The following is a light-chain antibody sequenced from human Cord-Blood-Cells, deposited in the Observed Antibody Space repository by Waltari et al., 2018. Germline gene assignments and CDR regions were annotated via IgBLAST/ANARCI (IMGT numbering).Light chain of an antibody. CDR1: SSDVGSYNL. CDR3: CSYAGSSTWV. Sequence: QSALTQPASVSGSPGQSITISCTGTSSDVGSYNLVSWYQQHPGKAPKLMIYEGSKRTSGVSNRFCGSKAGNTASLTSSGLQAEDEADYYCCSYAGSSTWVFGGGTKLTVL. CDR2: EGS. J-gene: IGLJ3*02. V-gene: IGLV2-23*01.